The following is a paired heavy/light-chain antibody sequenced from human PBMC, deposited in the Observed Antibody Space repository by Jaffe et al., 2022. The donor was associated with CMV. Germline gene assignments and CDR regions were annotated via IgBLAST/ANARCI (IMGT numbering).Light chain of an antibody. J-gene: IGLJ2*01. CDR1: NIGSKS. V-gene: IGLV3-21*04. CDR2: YDS. Sequence: SYVLTQPPSVSVAPGKTARITCGGNNIGSKSVHWYQQKPGQAPVLVIYYDSDRPSGIPERFSGSNSGNTATLTISRVEAGDEADYYCQVWDSSSDPYVVFGGGTKLTVL. CDR3: QVWDSSSDPYVV.
Heavy chain of an antibody. J-gene: IGHJ5*02. CDR3: ARDLTMIVARTNWFDP. V-gene: IGHV4-4*07. CDR2: IYTSGST. D-gene: IGHD3-22*01. CDR1: GGSISSYY. Sequence: QVQLQESGPGLVKPSETLSLTCTVSGGSISSYYWSWIRQPAGKGLEWIGRIYTSGSTNYNPSLKSRVTMSVDTSKNQFSLKLSSVTAADTAVYYCARDLTMIVARTNWFDPWGQGTLVTVSS.